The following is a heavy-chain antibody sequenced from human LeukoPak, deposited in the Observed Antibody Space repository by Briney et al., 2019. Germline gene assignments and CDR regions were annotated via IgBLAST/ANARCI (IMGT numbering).Heavy chain of an antibody. J-gene: IGHJ3*02. CDR1: GFTVSSNY. Sequence: PGGSLRLSCATSGFTVSSNYMSWARQAPGKGLEWISYIRSRDGTVSYADSVKGRFTISTDTAKSSLFLQMNGLSADDTAVYYCVRDYAYAFDIWGQGTMVTVSS. V-gene: IGHV3-48*01. CDR2: IRSRDGTV. CDR3: VRDYAYAFDI. D-gene: IGHD4-17*01.